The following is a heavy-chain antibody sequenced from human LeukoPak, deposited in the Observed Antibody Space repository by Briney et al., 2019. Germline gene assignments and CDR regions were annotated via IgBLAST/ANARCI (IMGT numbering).Heavy chain of an antibody. J-gene: IGHJ4*02. CDR3: ARDNYDSSGYYFD. V-gene: IGHV3-48*03. D-gene: IGHD3-22*01. Sequence: GGSLRLSCAASGFTFSSYEMNWVRQAPGKGLEWVSYISSSGGTIYYADSVKGRFTISRDNAKNSLYLQMSSLRAEDTAVYYCARDNYDSSGYYFDWGQGTLVTVSS. CDR1: GFTFSSYE. CDR2: ISSSGGTI.